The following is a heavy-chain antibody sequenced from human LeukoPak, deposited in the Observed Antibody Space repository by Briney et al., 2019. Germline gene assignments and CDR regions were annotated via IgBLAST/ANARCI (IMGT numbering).Heavy chain of an antibody. Sequence: PEGSLRLSCAVFGFTFSSAWMHWVRQAPGKGLEWVSRMNSGGTTINYADSVKGRFTISRDNAKNTLYLQMHSLTAEDTAVYFCARGGNYYLDYWGQGTLATVSS. V-gene: IGHV3-74*01. J-gene: IGHJ4*02. CDR2: MNSGGTTI. CDR1: GFTFSSAW. CDR3: ARGGNYYLDY.